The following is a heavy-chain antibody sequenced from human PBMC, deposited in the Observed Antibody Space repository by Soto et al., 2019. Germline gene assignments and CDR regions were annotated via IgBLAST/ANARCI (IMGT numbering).Heavy chain of an antibody. D-gene: IGHD3-22*01. V-gene: IGHV4-4*07. CDR3: ASLFYYDSSGSKDY. J-gene: IGHJ4*02. Sequence: SETLSLTCTVSGCSIRSYYWGWIPPPAGKGLEWIGRIYTSGSTNYNPSLKSRVTMSVDTSKNQFSLKLSSVTAADTAVYYCASLFYYDSSGSKDYWGQGTLVTVSS. CDR2: IYTSGST. CDR1: GCSIRSYY.